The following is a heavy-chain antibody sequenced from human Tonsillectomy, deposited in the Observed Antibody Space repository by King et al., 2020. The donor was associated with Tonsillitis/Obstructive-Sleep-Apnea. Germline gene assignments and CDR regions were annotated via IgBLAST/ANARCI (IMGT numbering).Heavy chain of an antibody. CDR1: GGSFSGYY. D-gene: IGHD4-17*01. V-gene: IGHV4-34*01. CDR3: ASLGTTYGDYDYYYYYYMDV. Sequence: VQLQQWGAGLLKPSETLSLTCAVYGGSFSGYYWSWIRQPPGKGLEWIGEINHSGSTNYNPSLKSRVTISVDTSKNQFSLKLSSVTAADTAVYYCASLGTTYGDYDYYYYYYMDVWGKGTTVTVSS. CDR2: INHSGST. J-gene: IGHJ6*03.